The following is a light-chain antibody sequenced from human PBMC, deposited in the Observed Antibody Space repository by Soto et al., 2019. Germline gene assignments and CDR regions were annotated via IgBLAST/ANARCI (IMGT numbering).Light chain of an antibody. J-gene: IGLJ1*01. CDR2: GVT. CDR3: SSYTSGSSHYV. Sequence: QSVVSQPALGSGAPGQSITISCTGTSSDGCAYYSVSWYQHHPGKAPQLIIYGVTTRPPGVSTRFSGSKSGNTASLTISGLQAEDEADYHCSSYTSGSSHYVFGTGTKVTVL. CDR1: SSDGCAYYS. V-gene: IGLV2-14*01.